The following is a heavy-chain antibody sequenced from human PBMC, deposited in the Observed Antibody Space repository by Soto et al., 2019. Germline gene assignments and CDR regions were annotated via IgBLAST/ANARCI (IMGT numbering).Heavy chain of an antibody. Sequence: ETLSLTCTVSGGSISSISYYWGWVRQAPGKGLEWVANIKQDGSEKYYVDSVKGRFTISRDNAKNSLYLQMNSLRAEDTAVYYCASGHGDYDYYYYYMDVWGKGTTVTVSS. J-gene: IGHJ6*03. CDR1: GGSISSISYY. V-gene: IGHV3-7*01. CDR2: IKQDGSEK. D-gene: IGHD4-17*01. CDR3: ASGHGDYDYYYYYMDV.